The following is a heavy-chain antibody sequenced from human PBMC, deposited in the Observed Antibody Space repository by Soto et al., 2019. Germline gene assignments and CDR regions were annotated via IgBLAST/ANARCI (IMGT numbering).Heavy chain of an antibody. D-gene: IGHD3-22*01. CDR2: IIPILGTA. Sequence: GASVKVSCKASGGTFNNNAISWVRQAPGQGLEWMGGIIPILGTANYAQKFRGRVTITADESTSTGYMDLSSLRSEDTAVYYCARPYDSSDYYGGGMDVWGQGTTVTVYS. V-gene: IGHV1-69*13. J-gene: IGHJ6*02. CDR1: GGTFNNNA. CDR3: ARPYDSSDYYGGGMDV.